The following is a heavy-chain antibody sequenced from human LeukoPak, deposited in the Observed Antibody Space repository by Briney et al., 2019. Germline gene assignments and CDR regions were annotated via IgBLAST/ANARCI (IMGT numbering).Heavy chain of an antibody. Sequence: APVKVSCKVSGYTLTELSMHWVRQAPGKGLEWMGGFDPEDGETIYAQKFQGRVTMTEDTSTDTAYMELSSLRSEDTAVYYCATGGLAAADLRGTIDYWGQGTLVTVSS. CDR2: FDPEDGET. V-gene: IGHV1-24*01. CDR3: ATGGLAAADLRGTIDY. J-gene: IGHJ4*02. D-gene: IGHD6-13*01. CDR1: GYTLTELS.